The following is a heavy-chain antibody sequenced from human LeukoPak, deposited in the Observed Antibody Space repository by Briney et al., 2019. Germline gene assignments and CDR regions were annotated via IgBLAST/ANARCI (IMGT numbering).Heavy chain of an antibody. CDR2: ISGSGGST. Sequence: GGSLRLSCAASGFTFSSYAMSWVRQAPGKGLEWVPAISGSGGSTYYADSVKGRFTISRDDSKNTLYLQMNSLRAEDTAVYYCAKADYGDYEGICFDYWGQGTLVTVSS. D-gene: IGHD4-17*01. CDR1: GFTFSSYA. J-gene: IGHJ4*02. V-gene: IGHV3-23*01. CDR3: AKADYGDYEGICFDY.